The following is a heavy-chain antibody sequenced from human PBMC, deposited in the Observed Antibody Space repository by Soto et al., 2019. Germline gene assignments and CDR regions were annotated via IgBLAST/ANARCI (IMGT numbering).Heavy chain of an antibody. J-gene: IGHJ4*02. Sequence: GGSLRLSFAASGFIFSSYAMSWFRQAPGKGLEWVSAISGSDGSTYYADSVKGRFTISRDNSRNTLYLQMNSLRAEDTAVYYCAKDGVAHIPLYTSGSSYDHWGQGTLVTVSS. V-gene: IGHV3-23*01. CDR2: ISGSDGST. CDR3: AKDGVAHIPLYTSGSSYDH. CDR1: GFIFSSYA. D-gene: IGHD3-22*01.